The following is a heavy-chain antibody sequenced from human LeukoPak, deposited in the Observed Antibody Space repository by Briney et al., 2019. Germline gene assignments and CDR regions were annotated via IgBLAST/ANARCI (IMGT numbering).Heavy chain of an antibody. Sequence: ASVKVSCKASGYTFTSYGISWVRQAPGQGLERMGWISAYNGNTNYAQKLQGRVTMTTDTSTSTAYMELRSLRSDDTAVYYCARDGYYYGSGGHLSNWGQGTLVTVSS. D-gene: IGHD3-10*01. J-gene: IGHJ4*02. CDR1: GYTFTSYG. CDR2: ISAYNGNT. CDR3: ARDGYYYGSGGHLSN. V-gene: IGHV1-18*01.